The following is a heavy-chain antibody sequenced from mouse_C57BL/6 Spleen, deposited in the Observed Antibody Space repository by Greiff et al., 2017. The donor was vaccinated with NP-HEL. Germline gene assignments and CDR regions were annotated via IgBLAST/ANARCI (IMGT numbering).Heavy chain of an antibody. V-gene: IGHV1-82*01. CDR1: GYAFSSSW. CDR2: IYPGDGDT. D-gene: IGHD1-3*01. J-gene: IGHJ4*01. Sequence: QVQLQQSGPELVKPGASVKISCKASGYAFSSSWMNWVKQRPGQGLEWIGRIYPGDGDTNYNGKFKGKATLTADKSSSTAYMQLSSLTSEDSAVYFCARGRSDYYAMDYWGQGTSVTVSS. CDR3: ARGRSDYYAMDY.